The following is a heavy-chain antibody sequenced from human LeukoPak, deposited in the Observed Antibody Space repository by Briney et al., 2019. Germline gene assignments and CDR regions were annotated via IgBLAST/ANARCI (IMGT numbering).Heavy chain of an antibody. CDR1: GFTFSSYA. V-gene: IGHV3-23*01. D-gene: IGHD3-22*01. J-gene: IGHJ4*02. CDR2: ICGSGGNT. CDR3: ARSYVGGRITMIVPTYYFDY. Sequence: GGSLRLSCAASGFTFSSYAMSWVRQAPGKGLEWVSSICGSGGNTYYADSVKGRFTISRDNSKNTLYLQMNSLRAEDTAVYYCARSYVGGRITMIVPTYYFDYWGQGTLVTVSS.